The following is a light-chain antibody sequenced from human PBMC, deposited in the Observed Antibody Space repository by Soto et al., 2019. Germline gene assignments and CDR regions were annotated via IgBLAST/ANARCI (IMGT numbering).Light chain of an antibody. Sequence: EIVLTQSPGTLSLSPGESATLSCRASQSVSSSFLAWYQQKPGQAPRLLIYGASTRATGIPDRFSGSGSGTDLTLTISRLEPEDFAVYYCQQYGSSQSFGQGTKVEIK. CDR3: QQYGSSQS. CDR2: GAS. J-gene: IGKJ1*01. V-gene: IGKV3-20*01. CDR1: QSVSSSF.